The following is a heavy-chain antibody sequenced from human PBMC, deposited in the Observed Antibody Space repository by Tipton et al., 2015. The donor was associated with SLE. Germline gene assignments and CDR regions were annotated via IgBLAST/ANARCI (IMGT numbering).Heavy chain of an antibody. Sequence: GLVKPSDSLSLTCTVSGGSISSSRYYWGWIRQPPGQGLEWMGSVSSGGSTYYNPSLKSRVTISIDRSKNQFSLKLSSVTAADTAVYYCARGRRAVAGRPRDYYFDYCGQGTLVTVSS. D-gene: IGHD6-19*01. V-gene: IGHV4-39*07. J-gene: IGHJ4*02. CDR3: ARGRRAVAGRPRDYYFDY. CDR2: VSSGGST. CDR1: GGSISSSRYY.